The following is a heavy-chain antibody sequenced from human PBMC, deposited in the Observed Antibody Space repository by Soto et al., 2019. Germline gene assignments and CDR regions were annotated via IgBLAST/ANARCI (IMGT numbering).Heavy chain of an antibody. J-gene: IGHJ4*02. D-gene: IGHD3-10*01. CDR3: TTAIYYYGSGTFLDY. CDR1: GFTFSNAW. Sequence: GGSLRLSCAASGFTFSNAWMSWVRQAPGKGLEWVGRIKSKTDGGTTDYAAPVKGRFTISRADSKNTLYLQMNSLTTEDTAVYYCTTAIYYYGSGTFLDYWGQGTLVTVSS. CDR2: IKSKTDGGTT. V-gene: IGHV3-15*01.